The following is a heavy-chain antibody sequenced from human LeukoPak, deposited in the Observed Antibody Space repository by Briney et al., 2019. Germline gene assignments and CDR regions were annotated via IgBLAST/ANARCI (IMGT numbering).Heavy chain of an antibody. J-gene: IGHJ4*02. Sequence: GGSLRVSCAASGFTFSSYSMSWVRQAPGKGLEWVSSITTSSTYISYADSVKGRFTISRDNAKNSLYLQMNSLRAEDTAVYYCARGKYSSGWFDYWGQGTLVTVSS. CDR2: ITTSSTYI. D-gene: IGHD6-19*01. V-gene: IGHV3-21*01. CDR3: ARGKYSSGWFDY. CDR1: GFTFSSYS.